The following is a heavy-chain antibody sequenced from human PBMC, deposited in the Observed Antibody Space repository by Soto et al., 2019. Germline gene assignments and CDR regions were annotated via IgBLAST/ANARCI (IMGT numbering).Heavy chain of an antibody. J-gene: IGHJ4*02. Sequence: SETLSLTCTVSGGSINSGAYYWNWIRQHPGKGLEWIGYIHYTGITYQNPSLNSRVTMSLDTSKTHFSRKRTSVTSADVAVFSGAAQRIAQALFDDNWGKGTLVT. D-gene: IGHD2-21*01. CDR2: IHYTGIT. CDR3: AAQRIAQALFDDN. V-gene: IGHV4-31*03. CDR1: GGSINSGAYY.